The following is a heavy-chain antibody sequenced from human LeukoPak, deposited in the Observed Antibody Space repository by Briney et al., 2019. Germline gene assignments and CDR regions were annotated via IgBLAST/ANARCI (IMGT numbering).Heavy chain of an antibody. Sequence: GGSLRLSCAASGFTFSSYGMHWVRQAPGKGLEWVAFIRYDGTNKYYADSVKGRFTISRDNSKNTLYLQMNSLRAEDTAVYYCAKLHTDDDIVVVPAAIGPIYWGQGTLVTVSS. CDR3: AKLHTDDDIVVVPAAIGPIY. J-gene: IGHJ4*02. CDR1: GFTFSSYG. V-gene: IGHV3-30*02. D-gene: IGHD2-2*02. CDR2: IRYDGTNK.